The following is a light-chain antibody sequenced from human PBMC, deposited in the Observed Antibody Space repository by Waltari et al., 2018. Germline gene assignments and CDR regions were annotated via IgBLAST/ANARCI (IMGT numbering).Light chain of an antibody. CDR3: QQRGDWWRT. Sequence: DIVLTSSPATLSLSAGERATLSCRASKSVSSNLTRYQQKPGQAPRLLTYDASNRASGIPARFSGSVSGRDFTLTISSLEPEEFAVYYCQQRGDWWRTFGPGTKVEIK. V-gene: IGKV3-11*02. J-gene: IGKJ3*01. CDR1: KSVSSN. CDR2: DAS.